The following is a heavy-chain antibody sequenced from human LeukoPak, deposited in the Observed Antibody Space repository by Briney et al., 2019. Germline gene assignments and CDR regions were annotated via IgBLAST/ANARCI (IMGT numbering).Heavy chain of an antibody. V-gene: IGHV3-23*01. J-gene: IGHJ5*02. CDR1: GFTFSSYA. D-gene: IGHD6-13*01. Sequence: GGSLRLSCAASGFTFSSYAMNWVRQAPGKGLEWVSSLSGSGGSSYYADSVKGRFTISRDNPNNTVYLQMNSLRVEDSALYFCAKGRGSRAYNSFYTWGQGSPVTASS. CDR2: LSGSGGSS. CDR3: AKGRGSRAYNSFYT.